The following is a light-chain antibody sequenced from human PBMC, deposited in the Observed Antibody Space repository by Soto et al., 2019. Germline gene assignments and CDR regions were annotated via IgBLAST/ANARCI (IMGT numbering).Light chain of an antibody. CDR2: DVS. CDR1: SSDVGGYNY. J-gene: IGLJ1*01. CDR3: SSYTSSSSYV. V-gene: IGLV2-14*01. Sequence: QSALTQPASVSGSPGQSITISCTGTSSDVGGYNYVSWYQQHPGKAPKLMIYDVSNRPLGISNRFSGSKSDNTASLTISGLQAEDEADYYCSSYTSSSSYVFGTGTKLTVL.